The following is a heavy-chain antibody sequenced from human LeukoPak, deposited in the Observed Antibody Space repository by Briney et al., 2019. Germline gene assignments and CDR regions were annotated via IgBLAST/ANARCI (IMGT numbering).Heavy chain of an antibody. CDR2: IYHSGST. V-gene: IGHV4-38-2*02. CDR1: GYSISSGYY. D-gene: IGHD3-10*01. CDR3: ARAGWFGEFYGPLDY. Sequence: SETLSLTCTVSGYSISSGYYWGWIRQPPGKGREWIGSIYHSGSTYYNPSLKSRVTLSVDTSKNQFSVKVTSVTAADTAVYYCARAGWFGEFYGPLDYWGQGSFVTVSS. J-gene: IGHJ4*02.